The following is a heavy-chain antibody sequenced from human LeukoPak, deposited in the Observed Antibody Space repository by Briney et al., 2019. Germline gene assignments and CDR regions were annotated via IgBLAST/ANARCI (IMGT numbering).Heavy chain of an antibody. D-gene: IGHD1-26*01. CDR2: IYYSGST. J-gene: IGHJ6*03. CDR3: ARRGATLDYYYYMDV. CDR1: GGSISSSSYY. Sequence: SETLSLTCTVSGGSISSSSYYWGWIRQPPGKGLEWIGSIYYSGSTYYNPSLKSRVTISVDTSKNQFSLKLSSVTAADTAVYYCARRGATLDYYYYMDVWGKGTTVTVSS. V-gene: IGHV4-39*07.